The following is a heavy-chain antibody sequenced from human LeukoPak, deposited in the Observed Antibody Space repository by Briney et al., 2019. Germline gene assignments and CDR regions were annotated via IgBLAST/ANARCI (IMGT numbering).Heavy chain of an antibody. D-gene: IGHD3-10*01. J-gene: IGHJ6*02. V-gene: IGHV2-70*11. CDR2: IDWDDDK. CDR1: GFSLSTTGMC. Sequence: GSGPTLVNPTQTLTLTCTFSGFSLSTTGMCVSWIRQPPGKALEWLARIDWDDDKYYSTSLKTRLTISKDTSKNQVLLTMTNMDPVDTATYYCARFTMVRGVPVGGVYYYAMDVWGQGTTVTVSS. CDR3: ARFTMVRGVPVGGVYYYAMDV.